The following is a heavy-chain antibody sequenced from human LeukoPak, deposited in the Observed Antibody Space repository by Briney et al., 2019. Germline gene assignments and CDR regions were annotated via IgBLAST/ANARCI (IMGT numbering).Heavy chain of an antibody. CDR3: ARDMCSGGSCYFDY. V-gene: IGHV1-2*02. D-gene: IGHD2-15*01. CDR1: GYTFSGHY. CDR2: INPNSGGT. J-gene: IGHJ4*02. Sequence: ASVKVSCKASGYTFSGHYMHWVRQAPGQGLEWMGWINPNSGGTNYAQKFQGRVTMTRDTSISTAYMELSSLRSDDTAVYYCARDMCSGGSCYFDYWGQGTLVTVSS.